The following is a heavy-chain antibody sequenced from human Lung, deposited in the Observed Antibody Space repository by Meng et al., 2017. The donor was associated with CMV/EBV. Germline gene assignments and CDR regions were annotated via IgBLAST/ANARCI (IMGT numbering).Heavy chain of an antibody. D-gene: IGHD6-19*01. Sequence: QVPRVQSGAEVKKPGASVKVSCKASGYTFTSYDINWVRQGTGQGLEWMGWMNPNRGTTGYAQKFQGRVTMTRNISKSTAYMDLSSLRSEDTAVYYCATGVADFEYWGQGTLVTVSS. CDR3: ATGVADFEY. V-gene: IGHV1-8*01. CDR1: GYTFTSYD. J-gene: IGHJ4*02. CDR2: MNPNRGTT.